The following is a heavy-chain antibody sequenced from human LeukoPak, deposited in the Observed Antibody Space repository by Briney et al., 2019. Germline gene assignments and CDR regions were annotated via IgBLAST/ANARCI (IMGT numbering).Heavy chain of an antibody. CDR1: GFTFSSYA. V-gene: IGHV3-30-3*01. CDR2: ISYDGSNK. Sequence: GGSLRLSCAASGFTFSSYAMHWVRQAPGKGLEWVAVISYDGSNKYYADSVKGRFTISRDNSKNTLYLQMNSLRAEDTAVYYCARGPTYYDFWSGYYTGIPSLDYWGQGTLVTVSS. CDR3: ARGPTYYDFWSGYYTGIPSLDY. J-gene: IGHJ4*02. D-gene: IGHD3-3*01.